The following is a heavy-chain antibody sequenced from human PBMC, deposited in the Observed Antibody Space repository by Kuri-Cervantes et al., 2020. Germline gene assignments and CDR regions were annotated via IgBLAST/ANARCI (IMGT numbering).Heavy chain of an antibody. CDR1: GFTFSSYN. CDR2: INWNGDTT. J-gene: IGHJ6*03. Sequence: GGSLRLSCAASGFTFSSYNMNWVRQAPGKGLEWVSGINWNGDTTGYADSVKGRFTISRDNARNSLYLEMNSLRAEDTALYYCARDVIHLWFASYYYYMDAWGEGTTVTVSS. V-gene: IGHV3-20*04. D-gene: IGHD5-18*01. CDR3: ARDVIHLWFASYYYYMDA.